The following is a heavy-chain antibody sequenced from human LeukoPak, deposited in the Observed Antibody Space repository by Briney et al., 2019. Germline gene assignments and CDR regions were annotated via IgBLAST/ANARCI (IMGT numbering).Heavy chain of an antibody. CDR1: GGSISSGSYY. V-gene: IGHV4-61*02. CDR3: ARARGWSISYYLDV. CDR2: IYTSGIT. J-gene: IGHJ6*03. Sequence: SETLSLTCTVSGGSISSGSYYWSWIRQPAGKGLEWIGRIYTSGITNYNPSLKSRLTISVDTSKNQFSLKLRSVTAADTAVYYCARARGWSISYYLDVWGKGTTVTVSS. D-gene: IGHD2-15*01.